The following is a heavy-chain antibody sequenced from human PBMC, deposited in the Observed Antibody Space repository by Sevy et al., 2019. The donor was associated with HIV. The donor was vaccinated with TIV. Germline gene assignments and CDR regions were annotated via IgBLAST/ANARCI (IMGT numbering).Heavy chain of an antibody. CDR3: ARLFSCGGDCYYLDY. CDR2: ISHDGNYK. D-gene: IGHD2-21*02. CDR1: GFTFNSYD. V-gene: IGHV3-30*04. Sequence: GGSLRLSCAGSGFTFNSYDMHWVRQAPGKGLEWVAVISHDGNYKNYAYSVKVRFTISRDNFKNTLYLQMNSLRVEDTAVYFCARLFSCGGDCYYLDYWGQGALVTVSS. J-gene: IGHJ4*02.